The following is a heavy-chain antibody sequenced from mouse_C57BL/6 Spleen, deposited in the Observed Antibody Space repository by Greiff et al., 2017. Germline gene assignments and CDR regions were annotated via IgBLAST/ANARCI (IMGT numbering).Heavy chain of an antibody. J-gene: IGHJ4*01. CDR3: ARVDYYGYYYAMDY. D-gene: IGHD1-1*01. CDR2: INPNNGGT. CDR1: GYTFTDYY. Sequence: VQLQQSGPELVKPGASVKISCKASGYTFTDYYMNWVKQSHGKSLEWIGDINPNNGGTSYNQKFKGKATLTVDKSSSTAYMELRSLTSEDSAVYYCARVDYYGYYYAMDYWGQGTSVTVSS. V-gene: IGHV1-26*01.